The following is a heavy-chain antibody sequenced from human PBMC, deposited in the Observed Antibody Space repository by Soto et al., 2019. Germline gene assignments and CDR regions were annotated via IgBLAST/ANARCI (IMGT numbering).Heavy chain of an antibody. CDR3: ARKIHYDSSGYGLTPFDY. D-gene: IGHD3-22*01. CDR1: GGSFSGYY. V-gene: IGHV4-34*01. Sequence: QVQLQQWGAGLLKPSETLSLTCAVYGGSFSGYYWSWIRQPPGKGLEWIGEINHSGSTNYNPSLKSRVTISVDTSKNQFSLKLSSVTAADTAVYYYARKIHYDSSGYGLTPFDYWGQGTLVTVSS. J-gene: IGHJ4*02. CDR2: INHSGST.